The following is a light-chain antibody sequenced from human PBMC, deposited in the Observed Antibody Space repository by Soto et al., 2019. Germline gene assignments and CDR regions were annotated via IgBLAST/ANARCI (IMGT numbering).Light chain of an antibody. CDR2: EDS. Sequence: QSVLTQPASVSGSPGQSITISCTGSSSDVGNYNLVSWYQQHPGKAPKLMIYEDSKWPSGVSNRFSGSKSGNTAYLTISGLQAEDEADYYCWSYAVGRTYVFGTGTQLTVL. J-gene: IGLJ7*01. CDR1: SSDVGNYNL. CDR3: WSYAVGRTYV. V-gene: IGLV2-23*01.